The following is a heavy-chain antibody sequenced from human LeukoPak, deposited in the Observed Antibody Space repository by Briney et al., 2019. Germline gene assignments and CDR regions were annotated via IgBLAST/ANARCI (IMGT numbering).Heavy chain of an antibody. J-gene: IGHJ3*02. Sequence: SEALSLTCTSADASISSYYWRWIRQPRGKGLEWIGNIYNSGNTNYNHSLKSRVAISVDTSKNKFSLKLNSVTAADTAVYYCAKTYRSSWSGGFDIWGQGRMITVSS. CDR3: AKTYRSSWSGGFDI. CDR1: DASISSYY. V-gene: IGHV4-4*09. D-gene: IGHD6-13*01. CDR2: IYNSGNT.